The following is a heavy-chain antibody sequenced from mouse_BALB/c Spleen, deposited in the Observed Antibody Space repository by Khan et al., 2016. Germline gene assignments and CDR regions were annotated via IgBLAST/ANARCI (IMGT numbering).Heavy chain of an antibody. CDR3: ARLHYYGRFAY. V-gene: IGHV4-1*02. CDR1: GFDFSRYW. Sequence: VKLLESGGGLVQPGGSLKLSCAASGFDFSRYWMSWVRQAPGKGLEWIGEINQDSSTINYTPSLKDKFIISRDNAKNTLDLQMSKVRSEDTALYYCARLHYYGRFAYWGQGTLVTVSA. CDR2: INQDSSTI. J-gene: IGHJ3*01. D-gene: IGHD1-2*01.